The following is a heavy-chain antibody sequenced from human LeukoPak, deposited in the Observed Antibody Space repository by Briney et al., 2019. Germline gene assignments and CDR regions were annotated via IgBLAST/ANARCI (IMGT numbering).Heavy chain of an antibody. CDR1: GFTFSSYA. Sequence: GGSLRLSCAASGFTFSSYAMSWVRQAPGKGLEWVSAISGSGGSTYYADSVKGRFTISRDNSKNTLYLQMNSLRAEDTAVYYCAKCVTMIVVVTPFDYWGQGTLVTVSS. V-gene: IGHV3-23*01. CDR2: ISGSGGST. CDR3: AKCVTMIVVVTPFDY. J-gene: IGHJ4*02. D-gene: IGHD3-22*01.